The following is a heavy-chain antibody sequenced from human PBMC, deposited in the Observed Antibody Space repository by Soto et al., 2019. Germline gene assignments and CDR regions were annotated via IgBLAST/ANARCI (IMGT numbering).Heavy chain of an antibody. V-gene: IGHV3-74*01. D-gene: IGHD6-6*01. J-gene: IGHJ5*02. CDR3: ASASSSSGWFDP. CDR1: GFTFSSYW. Sequence: PGGSLRLSCAASGFTFSSYWMHWVRQAPGKGLVWVSRINSDGSSTSYADSVKGRFTISRDNAKNTLYLQMNSLRAEDTAVYYCASASSSSGWFDPWGQGXLVTVSS. CDR2: INSDGSST.